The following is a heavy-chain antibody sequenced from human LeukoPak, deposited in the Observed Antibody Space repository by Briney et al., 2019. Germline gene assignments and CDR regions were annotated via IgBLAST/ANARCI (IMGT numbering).Heavy chain of an antibody. V-gene: IGHV1-24*01. CDR3: ATYPLDILTGYYPFDY. D-gene: IGHD3-9*01. Sequence: ASVKVSCKVSGYXLTDLSMHWVRQAPGKGHEWLGGFDPEDGETIYAQKFQGQGRVTMTEDTSTDTAYMKLSSLRSEDTAVYSCATYPLDILTGYYPFDYWGQGTLVTVSS. CDR2: FDPEDGET. J-gene: IGHJ4*02. CDR1: GYXLTDLS.